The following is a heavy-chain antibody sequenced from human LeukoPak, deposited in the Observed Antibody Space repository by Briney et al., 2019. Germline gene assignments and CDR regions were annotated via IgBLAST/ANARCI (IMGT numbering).Heavy chain of an antibody. CDR1: GFSFTSFS. J-gene: IGHJ4*02. D-gene: IGHD6-19*01. CDR2: ISFDGTTK. CDR3: AKGGSSGWNFFDY. V-gene: IGHV3-30*04. Sequence: GGSLRLSCAASGFSFTSFSIHWVRQTPDKGLEWLAVISFDGTTKYYADSVKGRFTISRDNSKNTLYLHMNSLRPEDTAIYYCAKGGSSGWNFFDYWGQGTLVTVSS.